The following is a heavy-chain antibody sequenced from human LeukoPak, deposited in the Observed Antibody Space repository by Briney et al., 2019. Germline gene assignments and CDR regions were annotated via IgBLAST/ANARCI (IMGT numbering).Heavy chain of an antibody. CDR2: IYPGDSDT. CDR1: GYSFTSYW. CDR3: ARLMRRQWLVLDYYYYMDV. D-gene: IGHD6-19*01. Sequence: GESLKISCKGSGYSFTSYWIGWVRQMPGKGLEWMGIIYPGDSDTRYSPSFQGQVTISADKSISTAYLQWSSLKAADTAAYYCARLMRRQWLVLDYYYYMDVWGKGTTVTISS. J-gene: IGHJ6*03. V-gene: IGHV5-51*01.